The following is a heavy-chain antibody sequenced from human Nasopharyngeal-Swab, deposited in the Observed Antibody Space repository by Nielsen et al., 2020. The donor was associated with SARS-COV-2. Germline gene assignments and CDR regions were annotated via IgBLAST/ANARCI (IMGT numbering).Heavy chain of an antibody. Sequence: QPPGKGLEWIGSIYYGGSTYYNPSLKSRVTISVDTSKNQLSLNLSSVTAADTAVYYCARRPISAAVNWFDPWGQGTLVTVSS. V-gene: IGHV4-39*01. CDR3: ARRPISAAVNWFDP. CDR2: IYYGGST. J-gene: IGHJ5*02. D-gene: IGHD6-13*01.